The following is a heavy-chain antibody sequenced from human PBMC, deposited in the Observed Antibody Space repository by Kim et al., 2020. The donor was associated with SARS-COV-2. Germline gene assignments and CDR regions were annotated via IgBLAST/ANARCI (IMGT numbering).Heavy chain of an antibody. J-gene: IGHJ4*02. Sequence: VKGRFTITRDNSKNTLYLQMNSQRADDTAVYYCAKDRTITMIVFSGGVDYWGQGTLVTVSS. D-gene: IGHD3-22*01. CDR3: AKDRTITMIVFSGGVDY. V-gene: IGHV3-23*01.